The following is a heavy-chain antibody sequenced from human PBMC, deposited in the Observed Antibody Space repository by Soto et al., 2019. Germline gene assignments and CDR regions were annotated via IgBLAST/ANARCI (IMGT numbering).Heavy chain of an antibody. CDR3: ARYCSGGSCYYYYGMDA. CDR1: GYSFTSYW. CDR2: IDPSDSYT. V-gene: IGHV5-10-1*01. D-gene: IGHD2-15*01. Sequence: XESLKISCKGSGYSFTSYWISWVRQMPGKGLEWMGRIDPSDSYTNYSPSFQGHVTISADKSISTAYLQWSSLKASDTAMYYCARYCSGGSCYYYYGMDAWGQGTTVTVSS. J-gene: IGHJ6*02.